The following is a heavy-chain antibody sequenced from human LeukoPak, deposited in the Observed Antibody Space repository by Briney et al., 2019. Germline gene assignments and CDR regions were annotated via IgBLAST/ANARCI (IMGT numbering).Heavy chain of an antibody. J-gene: IGHJ4*02. D-gene: IGHD3-10*01. CDR3: ARSITMVRGVTIGTRFDY. V-gene: IGHV4-38-2*02. Sequence: PSETLSLTCTVSGYSISSGYYWGWIRQPPGRGLEWIGSIYHSGSTYYNPSLKSRVTISVDTSKNQFSLKLSSVTAADTAVYYCARSITMVRGVTIGTRFDYWGQGTLVTVSS. CDR1: GYSISSGYY. CDR2: IYHSGST.